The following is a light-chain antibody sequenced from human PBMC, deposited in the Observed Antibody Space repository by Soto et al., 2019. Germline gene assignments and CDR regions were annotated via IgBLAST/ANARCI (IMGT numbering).Light chain of an antibody. CDR1: SSDVGGYNH. V-gene: IGLV2-11*01. Sequence: QSVLTQPASVSGSPGQSITISCTGTSSDVGGYNHVSWYQHHPGEAPKLMIYDVTKRPSGVPDRFSGSKSGNTASLTISGLQAEDEADYYCCSYAGSPTLYVFGTGTKVTVL. CDR3: CSYAGSPTLYV. J-gene: IGLJ1*01. CDR2: DVT.